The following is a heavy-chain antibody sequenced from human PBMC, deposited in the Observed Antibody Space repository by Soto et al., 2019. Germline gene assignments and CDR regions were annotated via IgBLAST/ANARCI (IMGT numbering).Heavy chain of an antibody. CDR3: ARGSRRGYCSGGSCYTPLDL. J-gene: IGHJ2*01. CDR1: GGSFSGYY. D-gene: IGHD2-15*01. CDR2: INHSGST. Sequence: QVQLQQWGAGLLKPSETLSLTCAVYGGSFSGYYWSWIRQPPGKGLEWIGEINHSGSTNYNPSLKSRVTISVDTSKNQFSLKLSSVTAADTAVYYCARGSRRGYCSGGSCYTPLDLWGRGTLVTVSS. V-gene: IGHV4-34*01.